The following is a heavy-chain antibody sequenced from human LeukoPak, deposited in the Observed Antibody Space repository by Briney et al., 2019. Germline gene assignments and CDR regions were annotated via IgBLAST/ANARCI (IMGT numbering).Heavy chain of an antibody. CDR2: ISPSSGT. D-gene: IGHD6-19*01. CDR1: GFTFSSYA. Sequence: GSLRLSCAASGFTFSSYAMRWVRQAPGKGLEWVSAISPSSGTFYADSVKGRFTISRDNSKNTLYLQMNSLRAEDTAVYYCAKDSHGGSGWYLYYYGMDVWGQGTTVTVSS. J-gene: IGHJ6*02. V-gene: IGHV3-23*01. CDR3: AKDSHGGSGWYLYYYGMDV.